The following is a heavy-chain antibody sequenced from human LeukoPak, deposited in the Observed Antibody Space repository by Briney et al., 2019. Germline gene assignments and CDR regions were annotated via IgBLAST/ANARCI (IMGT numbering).Heavy chain of an antibody. Sequence: GGSLRLSCAGSGFIFSSYSMNGVRQAPGKGLDWVSSISSTNTYIYYADSVNDRFTISRDNAKNSLYLQMNSLRAEDTAVYYCATVTGYYSYWGQGTLVTVSS. J-gene: IGHJ4*02. V-gene: IGHV3-21*01. CDR2: ISSTNTYI. CDR3: ATVTGYYSY. CDR1: GFIFSSYS. D-gene: IGHD1-26*01.